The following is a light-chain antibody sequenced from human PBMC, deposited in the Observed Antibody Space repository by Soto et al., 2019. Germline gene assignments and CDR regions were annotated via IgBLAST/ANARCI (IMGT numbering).Light chain of an antibody. Sequence: QSVLTQPASVSGSPGQSITISCTGTSSDVGGYNYVSGYQHHPGKAPKLIIYEVSNRPSGVSNRFSGSKSGNTASLTISGLQAEDEAHYYCSSYTSNRSLVFGGGTKLTVL. CDR2: EVS. J-gene: IGLJ3*02. V-gene: IGLV2-14*01. CDR3: SSYTSNRSLV. CDR1: SSDVGGYNY.